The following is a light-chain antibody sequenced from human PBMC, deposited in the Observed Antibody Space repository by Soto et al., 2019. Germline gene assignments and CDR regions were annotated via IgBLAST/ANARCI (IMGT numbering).Light chain of an antibody. Sequence: QSALTQPASVSGSPGQSITISCTGTSSDVGDYNYVSWYQQHPGKVPKLMIYDVSNRPSGVSNRFSGSKSGNTASLTISGRQAEDEADYYCNSYTRSSTCHVVFGGGTKVTVL. V-gene: IGLV2-14*01. CDR2: DVS. CDR3: NSYTRSSTCHVV. J-gene: IGLJ2*01. CDR1: SSDVGDYNY.